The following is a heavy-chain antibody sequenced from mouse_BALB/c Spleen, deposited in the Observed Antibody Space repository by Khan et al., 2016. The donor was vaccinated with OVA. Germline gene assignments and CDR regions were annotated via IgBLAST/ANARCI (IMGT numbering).Heavy chain of an antibody. V-gene: IGHV5-17*02. CDR2: ISSDSSTI. Sequence: EVELVESGGGLVQPGGSRKLSCVASGFTFSSFGMHWVRQAPEKGLEWVAYISSDSSTIYYTDTVKGRFTISRDNPKNTLFLQMTSLRSEDMAMYYCARSYFYGYYFDQWGQGTTLTVSS. CDR3: ARSYFYGYYFDQ. CDR1: GFTFSSFG. D-gene: IGHD1-1*01. J-gene: IGHJ2*01.